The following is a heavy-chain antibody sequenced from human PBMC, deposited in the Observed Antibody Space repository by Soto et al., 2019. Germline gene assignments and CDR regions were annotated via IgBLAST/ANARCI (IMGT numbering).Heavy chain of an antibody. CDR1: GYTFTGYY. CDR3: ARGGPLSIAARPFDY. V-gene: IGHV1-2*04. D-gene: IGHD6-6*01. J-gene: IGHJ4*02. CDR2: INPNSGGT. Sequence: VASVKVSCKASGYTFTGYYMHWVRQAPGQGLEWMGWINPNSGGTNYAQKFQGWVTMTRDTSISTAYMELSRLRSDDTAVYYSARGGPLSIAARPFDYWGQGTLVTVSS.